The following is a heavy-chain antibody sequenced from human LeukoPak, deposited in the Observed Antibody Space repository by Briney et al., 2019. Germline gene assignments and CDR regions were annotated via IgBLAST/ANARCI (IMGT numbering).Heavy chain of an antibody. CDR3: ARDRCSSTSCDRGAPGNKWVDP. J-gene: IGHJ5*02. Sequence: ASVKVSCKASGYTFTSYGISWVRQAPGQGLEWMGWISAYNGNTNYAQKLQGRVTMTTDTSTSTACMELRSLRSDDTAVYYCARDRCSSTSCDRGAPGNKWVDPWGQGTLVTVSS. CDR1: GYTFTSYG. CDR2: ISAYNGNT. V-gene: IGHV1-18*04. D-gene: IGHD2-2*01.